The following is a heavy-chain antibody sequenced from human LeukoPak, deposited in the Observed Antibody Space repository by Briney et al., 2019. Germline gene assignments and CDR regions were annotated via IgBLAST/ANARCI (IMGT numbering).Heavy chain of an antibody. D-gene: IGHD5-24*01. J-gene: IGHJ4*02. CDR3: AREGDGYNPLGFDY. CDR2: IYSGGST. V-gene: IGHV3-66*01. CDR1: GFTFSSYA. Sequence: GGSLRLSCAASGFTFSSYAMSWVRQAPGKGLEWVSVIYSGGSTYYADSVKGRFTISRDNSKNTLYLQMNGLRAEDTAVYYCAREGDGYNPLGFDYWGQGTLVTVSS.